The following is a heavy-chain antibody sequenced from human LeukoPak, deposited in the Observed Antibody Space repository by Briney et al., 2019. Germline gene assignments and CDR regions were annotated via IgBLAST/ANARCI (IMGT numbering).Heavy chain of an antibody. Sequence: PSETLSLTCTVSGGSITSYYWSWIRQPAGKGLEWIGRIYSRGSTKYSPSLTSRVTLSVDTSKNQFSLRLSSVTAADTAGYACAGEGQHYDDTGYYYGGEDYWGQGTLVTVSS. V-gene: IGHV4-4*07. CDR3: AGEGQHYDDTGYYYGGEDY. CDR1: GGSITSYY. D-gene: IGHD3-22*01. J-gene: IGHJ4*02. CDR2: IYSRGST.